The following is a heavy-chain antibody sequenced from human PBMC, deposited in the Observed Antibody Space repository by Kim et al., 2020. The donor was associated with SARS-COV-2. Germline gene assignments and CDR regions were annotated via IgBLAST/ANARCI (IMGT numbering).Heavy chain of an antibody. V-gene: IGHV1-69*01. CDR3: ARAGWAAPNYYYYGMDV. D-gene: IGHD2-15*01. Sequence: KFQRRVTITADESTSTAYMELSSLRSEDTAVYYCARAGWAAPNYYYYGMDVWGQGTTVTVSS. J-gene: IGHJ6*02.